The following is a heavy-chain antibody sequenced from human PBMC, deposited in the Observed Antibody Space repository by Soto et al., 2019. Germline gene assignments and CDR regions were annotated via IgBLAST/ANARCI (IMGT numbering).Heavy chain of an antibody. Sequence: ASVKVSCKTSGYTFTGYYMHWVRQAPGQGLEWMGWINPNNGDTNYAQNFQGRVTMTRDTSISTASMELSRLRSDDTAVYSCARIKSYYDSSGPFDYWGQRTLVSVSS. D-gene: IGHD3-22*01. J-gene: IGHJ4*02. V-gene: IGHV1-2*02. CDR1: GYTFTGYY. CDR3: ARIKSYYDSSGPFDY. CDR2: INPNNGDT.